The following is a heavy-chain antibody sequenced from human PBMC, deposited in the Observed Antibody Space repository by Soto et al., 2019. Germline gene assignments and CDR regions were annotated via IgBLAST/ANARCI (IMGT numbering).Heavy chain of an antibody. V-gene: IGHV4-30-2*01. D-gene: IGHD3-3*01. CDR1: GGSISSGGYS. Sequence: QLQLQESGSGLVKPSQTLSLTCAVSGGSISSGGYSWSWIRQPPGKGLEWIGYIYHSGSTYYNPSLNSRVTISVDRSKNQFSLKLSSVTAADTAVYYCARDRGRTRITIFGVVIIREAGWFDPWGQGTLVTVSS. J-gene: IGHJ5*02. CDR3: ARDRGRTRITIFGVVIIREAGWFDP. CDR2: IYHSGST.